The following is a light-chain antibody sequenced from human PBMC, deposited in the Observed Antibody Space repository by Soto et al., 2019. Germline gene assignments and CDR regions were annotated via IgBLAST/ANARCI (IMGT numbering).Light chain of an antibody. CDR3: QQRSNWTPT. J-gene: IGKJ5*01. Sequence: EIVLTQSPGTLSLSPGERCTLSCRASQTVRNNYLAWYQQKPGQAPRLLIYDASNRATGIAPRLRGSGYGTDLTLTISSVETEDFVVYICQQRSNWTPTFGQGTRLEI. V-gene: IGKV3-11*01. CDR1: QTVRNNY. CDR2: DAS.